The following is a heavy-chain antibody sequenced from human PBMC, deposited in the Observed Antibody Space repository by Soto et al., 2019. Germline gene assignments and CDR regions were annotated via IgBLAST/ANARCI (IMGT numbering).Heavy chain of an antibody. CDR1: GCTFSSYA. V-gene: IGHV1-69*13. CDR3: ARVEVVVVAATIIYSYGMEV. Sequence: GASVKVSCKASGCTFSSYAISWVRQAPGQGLEWMGGIIPIFGTANYAQKFQGRVTITADESTSTAYMELSSLGSEDTAVYYCARVEVVVVAATIIYSYGMEVWGQATTVRVSS. J-gene: IGHJ6*01. D-gene: IGHD2-15*01. CDR2: IIPIFGTA.